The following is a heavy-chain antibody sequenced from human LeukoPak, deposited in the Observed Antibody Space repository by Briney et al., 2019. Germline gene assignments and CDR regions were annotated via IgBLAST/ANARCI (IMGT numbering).Heavy chain of an antibody. CDR3: AKGGSSGWYPYAFDI. CDR2: ISWNSGSI. D-gene: IGHD6-19*01. V-gene: IGHV3-9*01. J-gene: IGHJ3*02. Sequence: GGSLRLSCAASGFTFDDYAMHWVRRAPGKGLEWVSGISWNSGSIGYADSVGGRFTISRDNAKNSLYLQMSSLRAEDTALYYCAKGGSSGWYPYAFDIWGQGTMVTVSS. CDR1: GFTFDDYA.